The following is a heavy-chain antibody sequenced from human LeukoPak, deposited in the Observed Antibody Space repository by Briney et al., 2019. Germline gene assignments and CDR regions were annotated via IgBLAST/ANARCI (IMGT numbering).Heavy chain of an antibody. D-gene: IGHD3-22*01. CDR1: GFTFSSYG. Sequence: GRSLRLSCAASGFTFSSYGMHWVRQAPGKRLEWVAVISYDGSNKYYADSVKGRFTISRDNSKNTLYLQMNSLRAEDTAVYYCAKQEDSSGYYYTAFDYWGQGTLVTVSS. J-gene: IGHJ4*02. V-gene: IGHV3-30*18. CDR2: ISYDGSNK. CDR3: AKQEDSSGYYYTAFDY.